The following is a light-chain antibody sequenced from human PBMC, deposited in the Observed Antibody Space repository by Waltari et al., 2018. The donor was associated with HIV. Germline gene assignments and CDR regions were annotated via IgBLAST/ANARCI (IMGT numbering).Light chain of an antibody. V-gene: IGKV3-11*01. CDR2: DAS. CDR1: QSISSY. J-gene: IGKJ4*01. CDR3: QQRSNSDPLT. Sequence: EIVLTQNPATLSLSPGERATLSCRASQSISSYVTWYQQQPGQAPRFLVYDASNRATCIPARFSGRGSGTHFTRTISTLEPEDSAMYNCQQRSNSDPLTNVGGTKQEIK.